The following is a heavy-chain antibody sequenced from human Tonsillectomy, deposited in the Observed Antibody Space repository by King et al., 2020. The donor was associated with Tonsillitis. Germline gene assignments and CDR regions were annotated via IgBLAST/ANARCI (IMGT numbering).Heavy chain of an antibody. J-gene: IGHJ5*02. V-gene: IGHV4-59*01. CDR3: AKARNWCDP. CDR1: GGSISYYY. Sequence: QLQESGPGLVKPSETLSLTCTVSGGSISYYYWSWIRQPPGRGLEWIGYIYYTGSTNYNPSLKSRVTISVDTSKNQFSLKLRSVTAADTAVYYCAKARNWCDPWGQGPLVTVSS. CDR2: IYYTGST.